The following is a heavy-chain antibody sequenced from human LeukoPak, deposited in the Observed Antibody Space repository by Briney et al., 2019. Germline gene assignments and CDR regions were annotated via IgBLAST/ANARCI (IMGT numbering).Heavy chain of an antibody. D-gene: IGHD1-26*01. CDR2: ISSSSSYI. J-gene: IGHJ4*02. CDR3: AKSRSVGATLYDY. V-gene: IGHV3-21*04. Sequence: KPGGSLRLSCAASGFTFSSYSMNWVRQAPGKGLEWVSSISSSSSYIYYADSVKGRFTISRDNSKNTLYLQMNSLRAEDTAVYYCAKSRSVGATLYDYWGQGTLVTVSS. CDR1: GFTFSSYS.